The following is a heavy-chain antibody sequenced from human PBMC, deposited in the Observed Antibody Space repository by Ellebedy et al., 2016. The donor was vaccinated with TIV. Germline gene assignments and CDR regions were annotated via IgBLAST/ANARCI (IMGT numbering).Heavy chain of an antibody. J-gene: IGHJ4*02. Sequence: SETLSLXXTVSGASISSSGYYWSWIRQHPGRGLEWLANMYYSASPYYNPSLKSRINISVDRSKNQFSLKLSSVTAADTAVYYCAREPTGLGKSSLYSFDYWGQGALVTVAS. V-gene: IGHV4-31*03. CDR2: MYYSASP. CDR1: GASISSSGYY. CDR3: AREPTGLGKSSLYSFDY. D-gene: IGHD3-16*02.